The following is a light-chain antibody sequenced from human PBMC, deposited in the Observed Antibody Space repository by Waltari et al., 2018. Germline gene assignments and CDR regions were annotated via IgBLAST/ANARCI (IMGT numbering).Light chain of an antibody. V-gene: IGLV2-14*01. CDR1: SSYVGGYTY. CDR2: EVS. J-gene: IGLJ1*01. Sequence: QSALTQPASVSGSPGQSITIPCTGTSSYVGGYTYDSWYQQPPGKAPQLMIYEVSNRPSGVSNRFSGSKSGNTASLTISGLQAEDEAHYYCSSYTSSSTHYVFGTGTKVTVL. CDR3: SSYTSSSTHYV.